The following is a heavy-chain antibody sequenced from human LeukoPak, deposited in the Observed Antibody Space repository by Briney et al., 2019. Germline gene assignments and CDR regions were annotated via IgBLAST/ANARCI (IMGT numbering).Heavy chain of an antibody. CDR1: GFXFSSYW. Sequence: GGSLRLSCAASGFXFSSYWMHWVRQAPGKGLVWVSRINSDGSSTSYADSVKGRFTVSRDNAKNTLYLQMNSLRAEDTAVYYCARIYGSGSYYQFDYWGQGTLVTVSS. V-gene: IGHV3-74*01. D-gene: IGHD3-10*01. J-gene: IGHJ4*02. CDR3: ARIYGSGSYYQFDY. CDR2: INSDGSST.